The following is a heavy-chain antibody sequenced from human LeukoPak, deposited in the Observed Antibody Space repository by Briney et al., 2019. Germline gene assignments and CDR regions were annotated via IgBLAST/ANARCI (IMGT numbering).Heavy chain of an antibody. CDR3: AKWGDYDVLTGYYVSDF. CDR1: GFTFSNYA. D-gene: IGHD3-9*01. CDR2: ITGGSGI. J-gene: IGHJ4*02. Sequence: GASLRLSCAASGFTFSNYAMSWVRQAPGKGLEWVSAITGGSGIYYADSMKSRFTISRDNSKNTLYLQINSLRAEDTAVYYCAKWGDYDVLTGYYVSDFWGQGTLVTVSS. V-gene: IGHV3-23*01.